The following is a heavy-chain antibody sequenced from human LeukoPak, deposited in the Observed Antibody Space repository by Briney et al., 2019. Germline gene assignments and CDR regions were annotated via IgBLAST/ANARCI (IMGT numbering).Heavy chain of an antibody. Sequence: PSETLSLTCAVHGGSFSGYYWSSIRQPPGKRLEWIGEINHSGSTNYNPSLESRVTISVDTSKNQFSLKLSSVTAADTAVYYCARVYWGGRGDFDYWGQGTLVTVSS. CDR3: ARVYWGGRGDFDY. D-gene: IGHD7-27*01. CDR1: GGSFSGYY. J-gene: IGHJ4*02. V-gene: IGHV4-34*01. CDR2: INHSGST.